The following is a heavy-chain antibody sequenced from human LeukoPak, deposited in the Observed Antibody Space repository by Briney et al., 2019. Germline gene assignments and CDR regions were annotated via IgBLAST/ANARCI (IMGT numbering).Heavy chain of an antibody. Sequence: GGSLRLSCAASGFTFSSYEMSWVRQAPGKGLEWVSYISSSGSTIYYADSVKGRFTISRDNAKNSLYLQMNSLRAEDTAVYYCARDAYYYDSGNKGAFDIWGQGTMVTVSS. J-gene: IGHJ3*02. CDR1: GFTFSSYE. CDR2: ISSSGSTI. D-gene: IGHD3-22*01. V-gene: IGHV3-48*03. CDR3: ARDAYYYDSGNKGAFDI.